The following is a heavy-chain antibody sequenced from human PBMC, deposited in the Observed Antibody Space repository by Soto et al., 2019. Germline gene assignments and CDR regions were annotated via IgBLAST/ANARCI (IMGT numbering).Heavy chain of an antibody. V-gene: IGHV3-11*06. CDR2: ISGSSRYT. J-gene: IGHJ4*02. CDR1: GFNFSDHY. Sequence: PGGSLRLSCAASGFNFSDHYMNWIRQAPGKGLEWVSYISGSSRYTNFADSVKGRFTISRDNAKNSLYLQMNSLGAEDTAVYYCARHTSGWHYYDYWGQGTPVTVSS. CDR3: ARHTSGWHYYDY. D-gene: IGHD6-19*01.